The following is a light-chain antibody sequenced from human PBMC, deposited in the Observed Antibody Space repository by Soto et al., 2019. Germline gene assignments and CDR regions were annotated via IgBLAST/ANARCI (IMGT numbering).Light chain of an antibody. J-gene: IGLJ1*01. CDR3: SSYTSSSNYV. Sequence: QSVLTQPASVSGSPGQSITISCTGTSSDVGNYNYVSWYQQHPAKAPKLMIFEVSNRPSGISSRFSGSKSGNTASLTISGLQAEDEADYYCSSYTSSSNYVLGTGTKVTV. V-gene: IGLV2-14*01. CDR2: EVS. CDR1: SSDVGNYNY.